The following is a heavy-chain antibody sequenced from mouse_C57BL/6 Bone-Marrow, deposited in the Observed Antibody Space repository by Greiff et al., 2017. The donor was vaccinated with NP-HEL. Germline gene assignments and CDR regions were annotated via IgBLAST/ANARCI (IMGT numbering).Heavy chain of an antibody. D-gene: IGHD2-3*01. Sequence: VQLQQSGPVLVKPGASVKMSCKASGYTFTDYYMNWVKQSHGKSLEWIGVINPYNGGTSYNQKFKGKATLTVDKSSSTAYMELNSLTSEDSADYYCAIYDGDWSYFDYWGQGTTLTVSS. CDR1: GYTFTDYY. CDR2: INPYNGGT. CDR3: AIYDGDWSYFDY. J-gene: IGHJ2*01. V-gene: IGHV1-19*01.